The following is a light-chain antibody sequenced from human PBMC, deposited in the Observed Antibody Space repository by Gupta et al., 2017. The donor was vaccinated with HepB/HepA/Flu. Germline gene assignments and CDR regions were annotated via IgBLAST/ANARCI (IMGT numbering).Light chain of an antibody. V-gene: IGKV3-15*01. Sequence: EIVMTQSPATLSVSPGERISLSCRASESVAYNLAWYHQKPGQAPRLLIYRASTRATGIPGRLSGSGSGTEFTLTISRLQSEDLGRYYWQQDHLWPTFGQGTKVEIK. CDR2: RAS. CDR1: ESVAYN. J-gene: IGKJ1*01. CDR3: QQDHLWPT.